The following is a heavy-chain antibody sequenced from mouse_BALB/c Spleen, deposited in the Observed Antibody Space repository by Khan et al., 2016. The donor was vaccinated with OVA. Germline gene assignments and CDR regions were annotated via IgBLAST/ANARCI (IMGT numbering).Heavy chain of an antibody. Sequence: QVRLQQSGAELAKPGASVKMSCKASGYTFTNYWMNWVKQRPGQGLEWIGYINPSTGYTADNQKFKDKATLTADKSSSTAYMQLSSLTSEDSAVYYCARRGLRWDFDYWGQGTTLTVSS. CDR1: GYTFTNYW. J-gene: IGHJ2*01. CDR2: INPSTGYT. V-gene: IGHV1-7*01. CDR3: ARRGLRWDFDY. D-gene: IGHD1-1*01.